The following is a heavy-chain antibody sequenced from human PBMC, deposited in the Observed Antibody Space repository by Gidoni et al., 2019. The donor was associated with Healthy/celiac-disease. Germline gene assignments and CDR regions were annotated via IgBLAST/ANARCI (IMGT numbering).Heavy chain of an antibody. J-gene: IGHJ3*02. CDR3: ARVLGCVGGDCYIDAFDI. V-gene: IGHV4-61*02. CDR1: GGSISSGSYY. Sequence: QVQLQESGPGLVQPSQTLSLTCTVSGGSISSGSYYWIWIRQPAGKGLEWIGRIYTSGSTNYNPSLKSRVTMSVDTSKNQFSLKLSSVTAADTAVYYCARVLGCVGGDCYIDAFDIWGQGTMVTVSS. CDR2: IYTSGST. D-gene: IGHD2-21*01.